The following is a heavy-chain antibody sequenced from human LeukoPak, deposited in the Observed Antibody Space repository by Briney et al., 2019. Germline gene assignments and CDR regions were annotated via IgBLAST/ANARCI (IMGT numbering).Heavy chain of an antibody. Sequence: PGGSLRLSCAASGFTFSRYTVIWVRQAPGKGLEWVSSISSSGSYISYADSVKGRFTISRDNAENSLHLQMNSLRAEDTAVYYCARDAEYSSSLTGWGQGTLVTVSS. V-gene: IGHV3-21*01. CDR1: GFTFSRYT. D-gene: IGHD6-13*01. CDR2: ISSSGSYI. J-gene: IGHJ4*02. CDR3: ARDAEYSSSLTG.